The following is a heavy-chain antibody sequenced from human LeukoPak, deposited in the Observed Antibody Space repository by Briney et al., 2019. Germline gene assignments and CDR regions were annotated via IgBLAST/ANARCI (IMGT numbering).Heavy chain of an antibody. Sequence: GGSLRLSCAASGFTFSSYAVSWVRQAPGKGLEWVSAISGSGGSTYYADSVKGRFTISRDNSKNTLYLQMNSLRAEDTALYYCAKDIEVDCSSTSCWFKNYGMDVWGQGTTVTVSS. J-gene: IGHJ6*02. CDR2: ISGSGGST. V-gene: IGHV3-23*01. CDR1: GFTFSSYA. CDR3: AKDIEVDCSSTSCWFKNYGMDV. D-gene: IGHD2-2*01.